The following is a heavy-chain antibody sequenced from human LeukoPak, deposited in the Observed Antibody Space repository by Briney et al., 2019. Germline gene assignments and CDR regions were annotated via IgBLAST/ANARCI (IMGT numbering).Heavy chain of an antibody. CDR1: GGSISSGEYY. CDR3: ARDLEDGSGSC. CDR2: IYYSGST. V-gene: IGHV4-30-4*01. J-gene: IGHJ4*02. D-gene: IGHD3-10*01. Sequence: SETPSLTCTVSGGSISSGEYYWSWIRQPPGKGLEWIGYIYYSGSTYYNPSLKSRVTISVDTSKNQFSLKLSSVTAADTAVYYCARDLEDGSGSCWGQGTLVTVSS.